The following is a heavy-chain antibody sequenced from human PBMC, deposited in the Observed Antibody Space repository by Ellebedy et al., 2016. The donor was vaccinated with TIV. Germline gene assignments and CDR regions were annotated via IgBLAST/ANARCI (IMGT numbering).Heavy chain of an antibody. V-gene: IGHV4-4*02. CDR2: TYHSGST. D-gene: IGHD4-17*01. CDR3: ARGGSSYGEAWDYFDY. J-gene: IGHJ4*02. Sequence: MPSETLSLTCAVSGGSISSSNWWSWVRQPPGKGLEWIGNTYHSGSTNYNPSLKSRVTISVDKSKNQFSLKLNSVTAADTAVYFCARGGSSYGEAWDYFDYWGQGTLVTVSS. CDR1: GGSISSSNW.